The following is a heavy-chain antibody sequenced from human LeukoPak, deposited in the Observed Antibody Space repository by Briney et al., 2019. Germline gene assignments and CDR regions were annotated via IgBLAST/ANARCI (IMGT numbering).Heavy chain of an antibody. CDR3: AREATAYYFDY. V-gene: IGHV3-7*03. Sequence: GGSLRLYCAASGFTFSSYWMSWVRQAPGKGLEWVANIRQDGSEKYYVDSVKGRFTISRDNAKNSLYLQMNGLRAEDTAVYYCAREATAYYFDYWGQGTLVTVSS. J-gene: IGHJ4*02. CDR2: IRQDGSEK. CDR1: GFTFSSYW.